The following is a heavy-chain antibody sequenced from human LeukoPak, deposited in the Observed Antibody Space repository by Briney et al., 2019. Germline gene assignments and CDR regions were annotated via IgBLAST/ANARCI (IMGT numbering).Heavy chain of an antibody. Sequence: VASVKVSCKASGYTFTSYAMRWVRQAPGQRLEWMGYISAGSGNTKYSQRFQGRVIITRDTSASTAYMELSSLRSEDTAVYYCAREGHDSISWYWDYWGQGTLVTVSS. CDR3: AREGHDSISWYWDY. J-gene: IGHJ4*02. D-gene: IGHD6-13*01. CDR2: ISAGSGNT. CDR1: GYTFTSYA. V-gene: IGHV1-3*01.